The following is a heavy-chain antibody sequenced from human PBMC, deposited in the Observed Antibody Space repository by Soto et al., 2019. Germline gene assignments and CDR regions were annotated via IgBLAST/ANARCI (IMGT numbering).Heavy chain of an antibody. CDR3: ARVSGSGSYPQLDY. CDR2: IYYSGST. D-gene: IGHD3-10*01. Sequence: SETLSLTCTVSGGSISSYYWSWIRQPPGKGLEWIGYIYYSGSTNYNPSLKSRVTISVDTSKNQFSLKLSSVTAADTAVYYCARVSGSGSYPQLDYWGQGTLVTVSS. CDR1: GGSISSYY. V-gene: IGHV4-59*01. J-gene: IGHJ4*02.